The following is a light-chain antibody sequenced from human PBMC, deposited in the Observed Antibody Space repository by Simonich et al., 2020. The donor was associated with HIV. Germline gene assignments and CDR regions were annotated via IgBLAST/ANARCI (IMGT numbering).Light chain of an antibody. J-gene: IGKJ2*01. CDR3: QQYYSSPPYT. CDR2: WAA. Sequence: DIVMTQSPDSLVVSLGERATINCKSSQSVLYSSNNKNNLAWYQQKPGQPPKLLIYWAATREFGVPDRFSGSGSGTDFNLTISTLEPEDFAVYYCQQYYSSPPYTFGQGTKLEIK. V-gene: IGKV4-1*01. CDR1: QSVLYSSNNKNN.